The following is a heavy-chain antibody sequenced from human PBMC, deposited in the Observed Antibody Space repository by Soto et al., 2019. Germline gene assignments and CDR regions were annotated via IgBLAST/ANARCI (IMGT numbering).Heavy chain of an antibody. CDR1: GFTFSSYS. D-gene: IGHD6-13*01. V-gene: IGHV3-48*02. CDR2: ITSSGTTV. CDR3: ARGSSNWAYYFDF. J-gene: IGHJ4*02. Sequence: PGGSLRLSCAASGFTFSSYSLNWVRQVPGKGLEWVSYITSSGTTVYYADSVRGRFTISRDNAKNSLYLQMNSLRDDDTAVYYCARGSSNWAYYFDFWGQGTLVTVSS.